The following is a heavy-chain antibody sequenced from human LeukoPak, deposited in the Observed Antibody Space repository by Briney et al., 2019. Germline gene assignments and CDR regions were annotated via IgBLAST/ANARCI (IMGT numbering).Heavy chain of an antibody. V-gene: IGHV3-11*01. CDR1: GFTFSDYD. D-gene: IGHD2-2*01. J-gene: IGHJ6*01. CDR2: ISSNGSTI. CDR3: ARDRGYCSSTSCYRILYYYGMEV. Sequence: GGSLRLSCAASGFTFSDYDMSWIRQAPGKGLEWVSFISSNGSTIYYADSVKGRFTISRDNAKNSLYLQMNSLRAEDTAVYYCARDRGYCSSTSCYRILYYYGMEVWGQGTTVTVSS.